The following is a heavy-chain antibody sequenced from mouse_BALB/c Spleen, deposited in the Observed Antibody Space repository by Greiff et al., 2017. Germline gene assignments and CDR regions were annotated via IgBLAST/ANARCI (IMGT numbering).Heavy chain of an antibody. CDR3: TGYRYDGGFAY. CDR2: IRLKSNNYAT. Sequence: EVKVEESGGGLVQPGGSMKLSCVASGFTFSNYWMNWVRQSPEKGLEWVAEIRLKSNNYATHYAESVKGRFTISRDDSKSSVYLQMNNLRAEDTGIYYCTGYRYDGGFAYWGQGTLVTVSA. V-gene: IGHV6-6*02. J-gene: IGHJ3*01. CDR1: GFTFSNYW. D-gene: IGHD2-14*01.